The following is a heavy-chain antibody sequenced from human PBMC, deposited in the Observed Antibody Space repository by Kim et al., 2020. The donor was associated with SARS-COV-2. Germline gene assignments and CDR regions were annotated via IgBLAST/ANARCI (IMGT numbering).Heavy chain of an antibody. J-gene: IGHJ6*02. CDR2: IVVGSGNT. D-gene: IGHD1-1*01. Sequence: SVKVSCKASGFTFTSSAVQWVRQARGQRLEWIGWIVVGSGNTNYAQKFQERVTITRDMSTSTAYMELSSLRSEDTAVYYCAAALRHNWNEEGLYYYGMDVWGQGTTVTVSS. CDR3: AAALRHNWNEEGLYYYGMDV. CDR1: GFTFTSSA. V-gene: IGHV1-58*01.